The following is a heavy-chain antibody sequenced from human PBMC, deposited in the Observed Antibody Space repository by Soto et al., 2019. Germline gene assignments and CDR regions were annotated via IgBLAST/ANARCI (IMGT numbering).Heavy chain of an antibody. D-gene: IGHD7-27*01. CDR2: IGGTDGDSDGVP. Sequence: VQLLESGGDLVQPGGSLRLSCVASGFIVNNNDMSWVRQAPGKGLEWVSTIGGTDGDSDGVPWYEDSVKGRFTISRHSSANTLFLHMDNLRAEDSALYYCVKRGRNWGAWDFWGQGTMVVVSS. J-gene: IGHJ3*01. CDR3: VKRGRNWGAWDF. V-gene: IGHV3-23*01. CDR1: GFIVNNND.